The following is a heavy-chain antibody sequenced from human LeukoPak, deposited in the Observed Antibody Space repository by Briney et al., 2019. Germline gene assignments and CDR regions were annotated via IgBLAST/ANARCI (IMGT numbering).Heavy chain of an antibody. CDR2: IIPIFGTA. CDR1: GGTFSSYA. D-gene: IGHD3-10*01. J-gene: IGHJ3*02. CDR3: ARDPGDYYGSGSYAFDI. Sequence: SSVKVSCKASGGTFSSYAISWVRQAPGQGLEWMGGIIPIFGTANYAQKFQGRVTITTDESTSTAYMELSSLRSEDTAVYYCARDPGDYYGSGSYAFDIWGQGTMVTVSS. V-gene: IGHV1-69*05.